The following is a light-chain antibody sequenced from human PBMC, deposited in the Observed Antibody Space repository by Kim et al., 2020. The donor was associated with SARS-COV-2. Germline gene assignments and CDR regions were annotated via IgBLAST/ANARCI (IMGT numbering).Light chain of an antibody. CDR2: GTS. CDR3: HQYGYSPYT. Sequence: LSPGERATLSCRASQSINNNYLAWHQQKPGQAPRLLIYGTSYRATGIPDRFSGSGSGTDFTLSISRLETEDFAVYYCHQYGYSPYTFGQGTKLEI. CDR1: QSINNNY. V-gene: IGKV3-20*01. J-gene: IGKJ2*01.